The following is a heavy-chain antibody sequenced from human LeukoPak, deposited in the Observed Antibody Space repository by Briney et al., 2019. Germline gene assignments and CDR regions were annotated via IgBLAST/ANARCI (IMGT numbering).Heavy chain of an antibody. CDR2: IYYSGST. CDR1: GGSISSYY. J-gene: IGHJ4*02. CDR3: ARVSGIARSNYFDY. D-gene: IGHD6-13*01. Sequence: SETLSLTCTVSGGSISSYYWSWIRQPPGKGLEWIGYIYYSGSTNYNPSLKSRVTISVDTSKSQFSLKLSSVTAADTAVYYCARVSGIARSNYFDYWGQGTLVTVSS. V-gene: IGHV4-59*01.